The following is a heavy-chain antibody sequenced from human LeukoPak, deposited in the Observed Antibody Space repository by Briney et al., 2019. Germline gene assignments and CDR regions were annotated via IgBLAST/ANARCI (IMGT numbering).Heavy chain of an antibody. V-gene: IGHV3-33*01. J-gene: IGHJ1*01. Sequence: GTSLRLSCAASGFIFSNYGMHWVRQAPGKGLEWVAIIWYDGSNKQYADSVKGRFTISRDDYEKTLYLQKNNPRAEDTAIYSCVCEQSGYYQDFWGQGTLVTVSS. CDR3: VCEQSGYYQDF. CDR2: IWYDGSNK. CDR1: GFIFSNYG. D-gene: IGHD3-3*01.